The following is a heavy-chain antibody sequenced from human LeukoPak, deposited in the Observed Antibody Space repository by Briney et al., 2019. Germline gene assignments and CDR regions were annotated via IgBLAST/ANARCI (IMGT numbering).Heavy chain of an antibody. D-gene: IGHD3-22*01. CDR3: PYDSSGYYD. CDR2: ISYDGSNK. CDR1: GFTLSSYA. V-gene: IGHV3-30*04. J-gene: IGHJ4*02. Sequence: QTGGSLRLSCAASGFTLSSYAMHWVRQAPGKGLEWVAVISYDGSNKYYADSVKGRFTISRDNSKNTLYLQMNSLRAEDTAVYYCPYDSSGYYDWGQGTLVTVSS.